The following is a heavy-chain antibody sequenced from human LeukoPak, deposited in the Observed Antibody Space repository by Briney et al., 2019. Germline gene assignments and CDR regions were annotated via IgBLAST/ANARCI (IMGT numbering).Heavy chain of an antibody. CDR2: VNPNIGNT. Sequence: TVNVSSEASGYTFTSYDINCGRGATGQRVEGWGWVNPNIGNTGYAQKFQGRVTMTRNTSISTAYMELSSLRSEDTAVYYCARGLGYCSSTSCYALDAFDIWGQGTMVTVSS. CDR3: ARGLGYCSSTSCYALDAFDI. J-gene: IGHJ3*02. V-gene: IGHV1-8*01. CDR1: GYTFTSYD. D-gene: IGHD2-2*01.